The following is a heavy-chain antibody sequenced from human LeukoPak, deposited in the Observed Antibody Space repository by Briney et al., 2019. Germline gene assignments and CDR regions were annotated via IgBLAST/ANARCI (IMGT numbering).Heavy chain of an antibody. CDR2: IYTSGST. CDR1: GGSISSSSYY. D-gene: IGHD3-10*01. V-gene: IGHV4-61*02. CDR3: AREVAGYYGSGGF. J-gene: IGHJ4*02. Sequence: SETLSLTCTVSGGSISSSSYYWSWIRQPAGKGLEWIGRIYTSGSTNYNPSLKSRVTMSVDTSKNQFSLKLSSVTAADTAVYYCAREVAGYYGSGGFWGQGTLVTVSS.